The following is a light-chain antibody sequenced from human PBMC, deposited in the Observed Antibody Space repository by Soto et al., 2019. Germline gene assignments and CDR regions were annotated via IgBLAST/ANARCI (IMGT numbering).Light chain of an antibody. CDR1: QSIDSW. Sequence: DIQMTQSPSALSASVGDRVTITCRASQSIDSWLAWYQQKPGKAPKLLIYKASSLQSGVPSRFSGSGSGTEFTLTISNLQPDDFATYYCQHYNRYSVTFGGGTKVEFK. CDR2: KAS. CDR3: QHYNRYSVT. J-gene: IGKJ4*01. V-gene: IGKV1-5*03.